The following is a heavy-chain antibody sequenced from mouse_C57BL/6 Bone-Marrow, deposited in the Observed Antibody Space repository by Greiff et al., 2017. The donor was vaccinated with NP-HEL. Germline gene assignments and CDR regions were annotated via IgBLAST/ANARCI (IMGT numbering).Heavy chain of an antibody. D-gene: IGHD2-2*01. CDR2: INYDGSST. V-gene: IGHV5-16*01. CDR1: GFTFSDYY. CDR3: ARERLPYYFDY. J-gene: IGHJ2*01. Sequence: EVQRVESEGGLVQPGSSMKLSCTASGFTFSDYYMAWVRQVPEKGLEWVANINYDGSSTYYLDSLKSRFIISRDNAKNILYLQMSSLKSEDTATYYCARERLPYYFDYWGQGTTLTVSS.